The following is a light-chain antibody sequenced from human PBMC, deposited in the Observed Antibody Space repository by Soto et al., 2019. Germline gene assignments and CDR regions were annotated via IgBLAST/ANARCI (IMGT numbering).Light chain of an antibody. Sequence: QSALTQPASVSGSPGQSITISCTGTSSDVGGYNYVSWYQQHPGKAPKLMIYEVSNRPSGVSNRFSGSKSGNTASLTISGLQAEDEADYYCSSYTTISTLDVFGGGTKVTVL. J-gene: IGLJ3*02. CDR2: EVS. CDR3: SSYTTISTLDV. V-gene: IGLV2-14*01. CDR1: SSDVGGYNY.